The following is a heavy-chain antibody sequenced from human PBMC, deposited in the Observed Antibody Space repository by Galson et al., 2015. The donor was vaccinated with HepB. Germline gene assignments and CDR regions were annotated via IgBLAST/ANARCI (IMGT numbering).Heavy chain of an antibody. V-gene: IGHV3-7*03. CDR1: GFTFSSFW. CDR2: INQDGSQK. J-gene: IGHJ6*02. CDR3: LNNMDV. Sequence: SLRLSCAASGFTFSSFWMTWVRQAPGKGLDWVANINQDGSQKYYVDSVKGRFTISRDNAKNLEHLQMNSLRAEDTAVYYCLNNMDVWGQGTTVTVSS. D-gene: IGHD1/OR15-1a*01.